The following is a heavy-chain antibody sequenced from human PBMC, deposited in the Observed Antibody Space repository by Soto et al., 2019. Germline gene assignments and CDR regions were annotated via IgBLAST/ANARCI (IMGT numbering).Heavy chain of an antibody. CDR1: GYSFTNYA. V-gene: IGHV1-3*01. Sequence: QVQLVQSEAEVKKPGASVKVSCKATGYSFTNYAMHWVRQAPGQSLEWMGWISPGNDNTKYSQKFQGRVTITIDTSASTAYVELSSLRSEETAVYYCARASGAFDISGQGTMITVSS. D-gene: IGHD3-3*01. J-gene: IGHJ3*02. CDR3: ARASGAFDI. CDR2: ISPGNDNT.